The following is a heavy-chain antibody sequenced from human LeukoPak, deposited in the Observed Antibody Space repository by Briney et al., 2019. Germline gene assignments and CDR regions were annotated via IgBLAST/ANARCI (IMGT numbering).Heavy chain of an antibody. D-gene: IGHD3-10*01. J-gene: IGHJ4*02. V-gene: IGHV4-39*01. CDR2: IYYSGST. Sequence: SETLSLTCTVSGGSISSSSYYWGWIRQPPGKGLEWIGSIYYSGSTYYNPSLKSRVTISVDTSENQFSLKLSSVTAADTAVYYCARLIWFGEFAPTYYFDYWGQGTLVTVSS. CDR1: GGSISSSSYY. CDR3: ARLIWFGEFAPTYYFDY.